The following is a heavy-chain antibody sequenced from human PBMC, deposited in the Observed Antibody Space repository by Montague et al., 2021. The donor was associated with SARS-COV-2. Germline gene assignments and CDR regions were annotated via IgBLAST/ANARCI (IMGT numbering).Heavy chain of an antibody. CDR3: ARSPRGSGTGWLDY. J-gene: IGHJ4*02. Sequence: SLILSCAASGFTSGDYQMTWVRQAPGKGLQWVANINQDETAKTYXDSVKGRFTISRDNAKNSLILQMNSLKDEDTAVYYCARSPRGSGTGWLDYWGQGTLVTVSS. D-gene: IGHD3/OR15-3a*01. CDR2: INQDETAK. CDR1: GFTSGDYQ. V-gene: IGHV3-7*01.